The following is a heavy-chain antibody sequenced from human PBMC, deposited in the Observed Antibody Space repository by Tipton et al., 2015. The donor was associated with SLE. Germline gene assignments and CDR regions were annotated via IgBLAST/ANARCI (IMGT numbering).Heavy chain of an antibody. J-gene: IGHJ4*02. V-gene: IGHV3-30*01. CDR3: ARDAVAGSYLRGDFDY. Sequence: EASGFRFNTYAMHWVRQAPGSGLEWLAVISYDGTSKYYADSVRGRFTISRDNSRNILYLQLNTLSAEDTAVYYCARDAVAGSYLRGDFDYWGQGTLVTVSS. D-gene: IGHD1-26*01. CDR1: GFRFNTYA. CDR2: ISYDGTSK.